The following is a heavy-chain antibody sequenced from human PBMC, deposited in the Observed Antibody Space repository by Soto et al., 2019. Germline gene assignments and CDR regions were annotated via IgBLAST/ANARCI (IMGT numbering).Heavy chain of an antibody. J-gene: IGHJ4*02. CDR3: AKDRDKQWLVRMPYYFDY. Sequence: AGGSLRLSCAASGFTFSSYGMHWVRQAPGKGLEWVAVISYDGSNKYYADSVKGRFTISRDNSKNTLYLQMNSLRAEDTAVYYCAKDRDKQWLVRMPYYFDYWGQGTLVTVSS. CDR1: GFTFSSYG. CDR2: ISYDGSNK. V-gene: IGHV3-30*18. D-gene: IGHD6-19*01.